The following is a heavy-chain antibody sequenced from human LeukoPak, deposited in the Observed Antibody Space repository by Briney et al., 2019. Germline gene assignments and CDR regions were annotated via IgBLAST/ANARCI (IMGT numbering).Heavy chain of an antibody. CDR1: GFTFDDYA. J-gene: IGHJ4*02. D-gene: IGHD6-19*01. CDR2: ISWNSGSI. CDR3: AKSYSSGWYYFDY. Sequence: GGSLRLSCAASGFTFDDYAMHWVRQAPGKGLEWVSGISWNSGSIGYADSVKGRFTISGDNAKNSLYLQMNSLRAEDMALYYCAKSYSSGWYYFDYWGQGTLVTVSS. V-gene: IGHV3-9*03.